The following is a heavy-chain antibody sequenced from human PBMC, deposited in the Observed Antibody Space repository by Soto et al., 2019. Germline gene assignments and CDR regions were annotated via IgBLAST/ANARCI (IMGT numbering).Heavy chain of an antibody. V-gene: IGHV4-59*08. D-gene: IGHD2-21*01. CDR2: IYYSGGT. Sequence: PSETLSLTCTVSGGSICTYYWGWIRQPPGKGLEWIGYIYYSGGTNYNPSLKSRVTISVDTSKNQFSLKLSSVTAADTAVYYCARQVVIAIGSTNWFDPWGQGTLVTVSS. J-gene: IGHJ5*02. CDR3: ARQVVIAIGSTNWFDP. CDR1: GGSICTYY.